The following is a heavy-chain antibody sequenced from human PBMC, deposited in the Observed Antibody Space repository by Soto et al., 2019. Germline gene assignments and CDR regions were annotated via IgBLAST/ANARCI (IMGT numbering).Heavy chain of an antibody. CDR1: GGSISSYY. D-gene: IGHD2-2*01. CDR2: IYCSGST. J-gene: IGHJ6*02. Sequence: GSLSLTCTVSGGSISSYYWSWIRQPPGKGLEWIGYIYCSGSTNYNPSLKSRVAISVGTSKNQFSLKLSSVTAADTAVYYCASLPAAYYGMDVWGQGTTVTVSS. CDR3: ASLPAAYYGMDV. V-gene: IGHV4-59*01.